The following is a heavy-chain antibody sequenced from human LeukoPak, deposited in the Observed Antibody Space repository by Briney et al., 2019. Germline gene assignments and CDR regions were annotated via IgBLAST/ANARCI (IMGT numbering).Heavy chain of an antibody. CDR1: GSTFRSYW. Sequence: PGGSLGLSCAASGSTFRSYWMHWVRQAPGKGLVWVSRINTDGSNTNYADSVKGRFTISRDNAKNTLYLQMNSLRAEDTAVYYCARRAGAYSHPYDYWGQGTLVTVSS. J-gene: IGHJ4*02. V-gene: IGHV3-74*01. D-gene: IGHD4/OR15-4a*01. CDR3: ARRAGAYSHPYDY. CDR2: INTDGSNT.